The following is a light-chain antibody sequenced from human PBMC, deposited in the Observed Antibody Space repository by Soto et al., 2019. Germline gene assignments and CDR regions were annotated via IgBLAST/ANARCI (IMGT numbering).Light chain of an antibody. CDR3: QQRSNCPPLFT. V-gene: IGKV3-11*01. CDR2: DAS. J-gene: IGKJ3*01. Sequence: EIVLTQSQATLSLSPGERATLSCRASQSVSSYLAWYQQKPGQAPRLLIYDASNRANGIPARFSGSGSGTDFTLTISSLEPEDFAVYYCQQRSNCPPLFTFGPGTKVDIK. CDR1: QSVSSY.